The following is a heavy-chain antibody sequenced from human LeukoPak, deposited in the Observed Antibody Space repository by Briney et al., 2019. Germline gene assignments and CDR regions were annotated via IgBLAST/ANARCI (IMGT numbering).Heavy chain of an antibody. V-gene: IGHV3-30-3*01. D-gene: IGHD5-18*01. J-gene: IGHJ6*02. CDR3: ARYSYGMPYGMDV. Sequence: GGSLRLSCAASGFTFSSYAMHWVRQAPGKGLEWVAVISYDGSNKYYADSVKGRFTISRDNSKNTLYLQMNSLRAEDMAVYYCARYSYGMPYGMDVWGQGTTVTVSS. CDR2: ISYDGSNK. CDR1: GFTFSSYA.